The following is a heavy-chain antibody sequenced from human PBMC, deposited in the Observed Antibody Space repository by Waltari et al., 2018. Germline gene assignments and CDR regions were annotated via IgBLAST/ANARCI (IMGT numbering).Heavy chain of an antibody. V-gene: IGHV3-30-3*01. Sequence: QVQLVESGGGVVQPGRSLRLSCAASGFTFSSYAMHWVRPAPGKGLEWVAVISYDGSNKYYADSVKGRFTTSRDNSKNTLYLQMNSLRAEDTAVYYCAILIAVAGTGGADYWGQGTLVTVSS. CDR2: ISYDGSNK. D-gene: IGHD6-19*01. J-gene: IGHJ4*02. CDR1: GFTFSSYA. CDR3: AILIAVAGTGGADY.